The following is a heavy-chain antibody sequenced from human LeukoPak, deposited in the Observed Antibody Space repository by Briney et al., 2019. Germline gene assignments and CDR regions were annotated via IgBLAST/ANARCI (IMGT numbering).Heavy chain of an antibody. Sequence: GGSLRLSCAASGFTFSNYAMSWVRQAPGKGLDWVSAISGSGTNTYYADSVKGRFTISRDNAKNTLYLQMNSLRAEDTAVYYCARRRITMVRGVIDAFDIWGQGTMVTVSS. D-gene: IGHD3-10*01. J-gene: IGHJ3*02. CDR1: GFTFSNYA. CDR3: ARRRITMVRGVIDAFDI. V-gene: IGHV3-23*01. CDR2: ISGSGTNT.